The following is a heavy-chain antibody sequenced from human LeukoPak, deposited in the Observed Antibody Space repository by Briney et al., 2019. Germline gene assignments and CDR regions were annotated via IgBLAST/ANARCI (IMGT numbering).Heavy chain of an antibody. Sequence: GGSLRLSCAASGFTFSSYAMHWVRQAPGKGLEWVAVISYDGSNKYYADSVKGRFTISRDNSKNTLYLQMNSLRAEDTAVYYCARDIEAAGLFLDYWGQGTLVTVSS. CDR2: ISYDGSNK. J-gene: IGHJ4*02. D-gene: IGHD6-13*01. V-gene: IGHV3-30-3*01. CDR1: GFTFSSYA. CDR3: ARDIEAAGLFLDY.